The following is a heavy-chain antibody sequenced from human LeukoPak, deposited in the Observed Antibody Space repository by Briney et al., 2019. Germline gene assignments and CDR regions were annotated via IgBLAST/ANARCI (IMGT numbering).Heavy chain of an antibody. V-gene: IGHV4-4*07. J-gene: IGHJ4*02. CDR2: IYTSGST. CDR1: RFTFNTYA. Sequence: GSLRLSCAASRFTFNTYAMSWVRQAPGKGLEWIGLIYTSGSTNYNPSLKSRVTMSVDTAKNQFSLKLSSVTAADTAVYYCATDFAYWGQGILVTVSS. CDR3: ATDFAY.